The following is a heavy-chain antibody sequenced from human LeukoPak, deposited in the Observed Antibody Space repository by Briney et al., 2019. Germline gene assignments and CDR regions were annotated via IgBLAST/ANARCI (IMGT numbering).Heavy chain of an antibody. CDR2: IYYSGST. CDR1: GGCVSSGSYY. V-gene: IGHV4-61*01. CDR3: ARAIYDSSGYYFDY. Sequence: SETLCLTCTVSGGCVSSGSYYWSWIRQPPGKGLEWIGYIYYSGSTNYNPSLKSRVTISVDTSKNQFSLKLSSVTAADTAVYYCARAIYDSSGYYFDYWGQGTLVTVSS. D-gene: IGHD3-22*01. J-gene: IGHJ4*02.